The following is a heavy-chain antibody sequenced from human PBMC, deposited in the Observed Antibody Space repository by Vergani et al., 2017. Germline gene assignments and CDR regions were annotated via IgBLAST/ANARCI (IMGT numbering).Heavy chain of an antibody. J-gene: IGHJ3*02. V-gene: IGHV3-64D*06. D-gene: IGHD5-12*01. CDR3: VKGSVATVDAFDI. Sequence: EVQLVESGGGLVQPGGSLRLSCSASGFTFSSYAMHWVRQAPGKGLEYVSAISSNGGSTYYADSVKGRFTISRDNSKNTLYLQMSSLRAEDTAVNYCVKGSVATVDAFDIWGQGTMVTVSS. CDR2: ISSNGGST. CDR1: GFTFSSYA.